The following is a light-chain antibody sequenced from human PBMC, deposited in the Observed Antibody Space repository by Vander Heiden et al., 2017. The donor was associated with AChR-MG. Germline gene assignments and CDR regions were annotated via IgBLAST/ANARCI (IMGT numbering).Light chain of an antibody. J-gene: IGLJ2*01. CDR2: EVS. Sequence: QSALTQPPSASGSPGQSVTISCTGPSSDGGGYASWYQQHPGKAPKLMISEVSKRPAGVPDRFSGSKSGNTASLTVSGLQAEDEADYYCSSYAGSIVVFGGGTKLTVL. CDR1: SSDGGGY. CDR3: SSYAGSIVV. V-gene: IGLV2-8*01.